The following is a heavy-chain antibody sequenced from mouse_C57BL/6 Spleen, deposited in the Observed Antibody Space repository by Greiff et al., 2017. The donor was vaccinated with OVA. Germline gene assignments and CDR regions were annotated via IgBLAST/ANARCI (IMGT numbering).Heavy chain of an antibody. V-gene: IGHV1-55*01. Sequence: VQLQQSGAELVKPGASVKMSCTASGFTFTSYWITWVKQRPGQGLEWIGDIYPGSGSTNYNEKFKSKATLTVDTSSSTAYMQLSSLTSEASAVYYCAYYYDGFAYWGQGTLVTVSA. CDR3: AYYYDGFAY. CDR2: IYPGSGST. J-gene: IGHJ3*01. CDR1: GFTFTSYW. D-gene: IGHD2-4*01.